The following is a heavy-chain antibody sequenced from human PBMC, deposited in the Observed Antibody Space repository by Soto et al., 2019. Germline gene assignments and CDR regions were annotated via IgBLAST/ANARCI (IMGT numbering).Heavy chain of an antibody. CDR2: TYYRSKWYN. V-gene: IGHV6-1*01. J-gene: IGHJ4*02. D-gene: IGHD5-12*01. Sequence: SQTLSLTCAISGDSVSSNSAAWNWIRQSPSRGLEWLGRTYYRSKWYNDYAVSVKSRITINPDTSKNQFSLQLNSVTPEDTAVYYCARATFKWLPTKAAFDYWGQGTQVTVSS. CDR1: GDSVSSNSAA. CDR3: ARATFKWLPTKAAFDY.